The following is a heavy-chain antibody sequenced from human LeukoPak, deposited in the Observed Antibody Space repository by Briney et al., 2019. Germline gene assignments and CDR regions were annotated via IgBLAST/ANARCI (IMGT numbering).Heavy chain of an antibody. J-gene: IGHJ4*02. CDR3: AGPDGDIVPFDY. CDR2: IYYSGST. D-gene: IGHD2-15*01. CDR1: GGSISRYY. Sequence: SETLSLTCTVSGGSISRYYWSWIRQPPGKGLEWIGYIYYSGSTNYNPSLKSQVTISVDTSKNHFSLKRSSVTAADTAVYYCAGPDGDIVPFDYWGQGTLVTVSS. V-gene: IGHV4-59*01.